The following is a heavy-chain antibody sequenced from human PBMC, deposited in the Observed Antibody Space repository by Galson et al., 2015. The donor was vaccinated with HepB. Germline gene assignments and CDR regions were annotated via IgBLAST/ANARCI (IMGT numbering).Heavy chain of an antibody. Sequence: SLRLSCAAAGFSFSSYGMHWVRQAPGKGLEWVAVISYDGSKKYYADSVKGRFAISRDNSKNTLYLQMNSLRAEDTAVYYCARDPRQGVAARRYYYYGMDVWGQGTTVTVSS. CDR1: GFSFSSYG. D-gene: IGHD6-6*01. CDR3: ARDPRQGVAARRYYYYGMDV. J-gene: IGHJ6*02. CDR2: ISYDGSKK. V-gene: IGHV3-30*03.